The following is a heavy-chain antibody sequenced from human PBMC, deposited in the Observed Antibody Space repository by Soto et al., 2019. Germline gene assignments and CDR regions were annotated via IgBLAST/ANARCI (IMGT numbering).Heavy chain of an antibody. D-gene: IGHD3-9*01. CDR2: IFVTSTPI. CDR3: ARDADWAFGY. CDR1: GFSFSSYS. Sequence: EVQLVESGGGLVQPGGSLRLSCVASGFSFSSYSMVWVRQAPGKGLEWISYIFVTSTPIYYADSVKGRFTVSRDNPQNSLFLLMNSLRAEDTAIYYCARDADWAFGYWGQGSLVTVPS. J-gene: IGHJ4*02. V-gene: IGHV3-48*04.